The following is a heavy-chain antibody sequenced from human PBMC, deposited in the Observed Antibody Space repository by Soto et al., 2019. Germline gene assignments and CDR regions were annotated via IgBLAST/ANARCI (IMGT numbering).Heavy chain of an antibody. D-gene: IGHD4-17*01. CDR1: GYTFTSYG. CDR3: ARESPNDYGDYVGDY. Sequence: ASVKVSCKASGYTFTSYGISWVRQAPGQGLEWMGWISAYNGNTNYAQKLQGRVTMTTDTSTSTAYMELRSLRSDDTAVYYCARESPNDYGDYVGDYWGQGTLVTVSS. CDR2: ISAYNGNT. J-gene: IGHJ4*02. V-gene: IGHV1-18*01.